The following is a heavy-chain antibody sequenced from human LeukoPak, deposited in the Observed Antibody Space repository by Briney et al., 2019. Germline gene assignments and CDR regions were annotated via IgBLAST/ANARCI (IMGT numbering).Heavy chain of an antibody. J-gene: IGHJ5*02. Sequence: ASVKVSCKASGGTFSSYAISWVRQAPGQGLEWMGRIIPILGIANYAQKFQGRVTITADKSTSTAYMELSSLRSEDTAVYYCARDPPGGQLLFRSHWFDPWGQGTLVTVSS. CDR3: ARDPPGGQLLFRSHWFDP. V-gene: IGHV1-69*04. CDR2: IIPILGIA. D-gene: IGHD2-2*01. CDR1: GGTFSSYA.